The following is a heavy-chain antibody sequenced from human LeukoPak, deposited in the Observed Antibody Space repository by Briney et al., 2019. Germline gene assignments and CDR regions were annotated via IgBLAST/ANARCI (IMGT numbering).Heavy chain of an antibody. CDR2: ISSSSSYI. CDR1: GFTFSSYS. Sequence: GGSLRLSCAASGFTFSSYSMNWVRQAPGKGLEWVSSISSSSSYIYYADSVKGRFTISRDNAKNSLYLQMNSLSAEDTAAYYCAREGRSYDYVWGSYRSSFDYWGQGTLVTVSS. V-gene: IGHV3-21*01. D-gene: IGHD3-16*02. J-gene: IGHJ4*02. CDR3: AREGRSYDYVWGSYRSSFDY.